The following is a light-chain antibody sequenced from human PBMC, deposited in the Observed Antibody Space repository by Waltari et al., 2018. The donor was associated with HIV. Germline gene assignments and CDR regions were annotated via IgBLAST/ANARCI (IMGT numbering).Light chain of an antibody. CDR3: QQVNGYPLT. CDR1: QNIYSY. J-gene: IGKJ4*01. Sequence: DIQLTQSPSFLSASIGYRVTIICRASQNIYSYLVWYQQKPGRAPQVLIYATSTLQSGVPSRFSGSGSGTEFALTITNLQPDDFATYYCQQVNGYPLTFGGGTKVEIK. V-gene: IGKV1-9*01. CDR2: ATS.